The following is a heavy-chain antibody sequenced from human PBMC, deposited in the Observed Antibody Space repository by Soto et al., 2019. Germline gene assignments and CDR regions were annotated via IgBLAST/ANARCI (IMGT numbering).Heavy chain of an antibody. D-gene: IGHD2-15*01. J-gene: IGHJ6*02. CDR3: AKDKALRRTLSTHCYYGLDV. V-gene: IGHV3-23*01. CDR2: ISYSASAT. CDR1: GFTFSNYD. Sequence: PGGSLRLSCAASGFTFSNYDLTWVRQAPGKGLEWVSTISYSASATYYADSVRGRFTISRDDSKSMLYLQMDSLRAEDTAVYYCAKDKALRRTLSTHCYYGLDVWGQGTTVTVSS.